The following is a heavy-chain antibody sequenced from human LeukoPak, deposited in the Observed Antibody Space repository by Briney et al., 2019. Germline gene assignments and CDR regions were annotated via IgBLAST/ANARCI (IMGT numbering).Heavy chain of an antibody. Sequence: TASETLSLTCAVSGGSISSGDYYWSWIRQPPGKGLEWIGYIYYSGSTYYNPSLKSRVTISVDTSKNQFSLKLSSVTAADTAVYYCARGLTDSSGYYGSDWGQGTLVTVSS. CDR3: ARGLTDSSGYYGSD. V-gene: IGHV4-30-4*01. J-gene: IGHJ4*02. CDR1: GGSISSGDYY. CDR2: IYYSGST. D-gene: IGHD3-22*01.